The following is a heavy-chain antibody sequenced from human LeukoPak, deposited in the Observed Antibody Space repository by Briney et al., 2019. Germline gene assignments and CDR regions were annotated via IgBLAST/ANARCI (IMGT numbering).Heavy chain of an antibody. CDR3: ARGPLLWFGESCYGMDV. D-gene: IGHD3-10*01. V-gene: IGHV4-59*08. Sequence: PSETLSLTCTVSGGSISSYYWSWIRQPPGKGLEWIGYIYYSGSTNYNPSLKSRVTISVGTSKNQFSLKLSSVTAADTAVYYCARGPLLWFGESCYGMDVWGQGTTVTVSS. CDR2: IYYSGST. CDR1: GGSISSYY. J-gene: IGHJ6*02.